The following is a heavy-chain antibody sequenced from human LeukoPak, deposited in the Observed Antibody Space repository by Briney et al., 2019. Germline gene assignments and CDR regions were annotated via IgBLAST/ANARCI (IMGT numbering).Heavy chain of an antibody. D-gene: IGHD3-22*01. CDR3: ARVGPATYYYDSSGYYYDY. CDR2: ISSSGSTI. J-gene: IGHJ4*02. Sequence: PGGSLRLSCAASGFTFSDYYMNWIRQAPGKGLEWVSYISSSGSTIYYADSVKGRFTISRDNAKNSLYLQMNSLRAEDTAVYYCARVGPATYYYDSSGYYYDYWGQGTLVTVSS. CDR1: GFTFSDYY. V-gene: IGHV3-11*01.